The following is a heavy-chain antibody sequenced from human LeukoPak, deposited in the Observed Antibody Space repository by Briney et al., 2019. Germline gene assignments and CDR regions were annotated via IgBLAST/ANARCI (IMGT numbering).Heavy chain of an antibody. V-gene: IGHV4-34*01. CDR2: INHSGST. CDR1: GGSFSGYY. CDR3: ARGGPYGDYAFDY. J-gene: IGHJ4*02. D-gene: IGHD4-17*01. Sequence: SETLSLTCAVYGGSFSGYYWSWIRQPPGKGLEWIGEINHSGSTNYNPSLKSRVTISVDTSKNQFSLKLSSVTAADTAVYYCARGGPYGDYAFDYWGQGTLVAVSS.